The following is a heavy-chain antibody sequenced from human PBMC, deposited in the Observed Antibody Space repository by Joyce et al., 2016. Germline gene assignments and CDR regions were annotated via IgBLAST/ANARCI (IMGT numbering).Heavy chain of an antibody. D-gene: IGHD5-12*01. J-gene: IGHJ4*02. CDR3: ARDRGYSGYDLSY. V-gene: IGHV3-48*01. Sequence: VQLVESGGGLVQPGESLRLSCAASGFTFSIYAMNWVRQAPGKGLEWISYISSSSGTIHYADSMKGRFTISRDNAKNSLYLQMNSLRAEDTAIYYCARDRGYSGYDLSYWGQGTLVTISS. CDR1: GFTFSIYA. CDR2: ISSSSGTI.